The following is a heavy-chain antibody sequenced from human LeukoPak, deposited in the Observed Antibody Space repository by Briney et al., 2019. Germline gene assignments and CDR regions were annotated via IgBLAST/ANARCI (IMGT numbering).Heavy chain of an antibody. V-gene: IGHV3-23*01. Sequence: GGSLRLSCAASGFTFSSYAMSWVRQAPGKGLEWVSAISGSGGSTYYADSVKGRFTISRDNSKNTLYLQMSSLRAEDTAVYYCAKGKWTSYYYYYMDVWGKGTTVTVSS. CDR1: GFTFSSYA. J-gene: IGHJ6*03. CDR3: AKGKWTSYYYYYMDV. D-gene: IGHD3/OR15-3a*01. CDR2: ISGSGGST.